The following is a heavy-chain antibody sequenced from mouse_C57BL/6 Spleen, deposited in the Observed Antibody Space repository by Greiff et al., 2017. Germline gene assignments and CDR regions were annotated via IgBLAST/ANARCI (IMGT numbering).Heavy chain of an antibody. CDR2: ISYSGST. D-gene: IGHD1-1*01. J-gene: IGHJ1*03. CDR3: ARGISYYASSAESWYFDV. Sequence: EVQLQQSGPGMVKPSQSLSLTCTVTGYSITSGYDWHWIRHFPGNKLEWMGYISYSGSTNYNPSLKSRISITHDTSKNHFFLKLNSVTTEDTATYYCARGISYYASSAESWYFDVWGTGTTVTVSS. CDR1: GYSITSGYD. V-gene: IGHV3-1*01.